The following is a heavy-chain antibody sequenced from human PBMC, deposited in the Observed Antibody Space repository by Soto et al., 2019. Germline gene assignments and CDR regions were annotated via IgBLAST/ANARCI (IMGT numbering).Heavy chain of an antibody. CDR2: ISYDGSNT. D-gene: IGHD1-26*01. J-gene: IGHJ4*02. CDR3: AREGGVGGRYVRSSSYYFEY. V-gene: IGHV3-30*03. Sequence: QVQLVESGGGVVQPGRSLRLSCVASGFTFSSYGMHWVRQAPGKGLEWVAIISYDGSNTYYADSVKGRFTISRDNSKNTMDQQINSQRAEDTFVYCCAREGGVGGRYVRSSSYYFEYWGQRTLVTGST. CDR1: GFTFSSYG.